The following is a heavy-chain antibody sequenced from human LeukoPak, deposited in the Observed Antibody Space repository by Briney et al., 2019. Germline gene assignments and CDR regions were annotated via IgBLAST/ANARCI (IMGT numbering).Heavy chain of an antibody. J-gene: IGHJ3*02. CDR1: GGSFSAYY. CDR3: AGAGTETYAFDI. Sequence: PSETLSLTCAVYGGSFSAYYWTWIRQPPGKGLEWIGEINHSGSTNYNPSLQIRVTISVDTSKNQFSLKLSSVTAADTAVYYCAGAGTETYAFDIWSQGTMVTVSS. CDR2: INHSGST. V-gene: IGHV4-34*01.